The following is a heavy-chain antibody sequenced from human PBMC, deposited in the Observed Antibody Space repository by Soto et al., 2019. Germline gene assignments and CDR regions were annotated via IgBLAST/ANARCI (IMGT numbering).Heavy chain of an antibody. CDR1: GGSIRNYY. V-gene: IGHV4-59*01. D-gene: IGHD6-13*01. J-gene: IGHJ3*02. Sequence: AETLARTCRVSGGSIRNYYWSCIRQSRGKVPVLVGHIYSSGSTKYNPSLQSRVSISSDTSNNQFSLTLRSVSAADTAVYFCERESPRYSGNLYELLEIWGHGTMVTVSS. CDR2: IYSSGST. CDR3: ERESPRYSGNLYELLEI.